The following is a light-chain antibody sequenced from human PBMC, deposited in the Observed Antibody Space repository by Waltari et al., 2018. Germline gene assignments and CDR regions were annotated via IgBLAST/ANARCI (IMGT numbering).Light chain of an antibody. CDR1: QSVLYSSNNKNY. V-gene: IGKV4-1*01. J-gene: IGKJ2*01. CDR3: QQYYSTPPYT. Sequence: DIVMTQSPDSLAVSLGERATINCKSSQSVLYSSNNKNYLAWYQQKPGQPPNVLIYWASFRESGVPDRFSGSGSETDFTLTISSLQAEDVAVYYCQQYYSTPPYTFGQGTKLEIK. CDR2: WAS.